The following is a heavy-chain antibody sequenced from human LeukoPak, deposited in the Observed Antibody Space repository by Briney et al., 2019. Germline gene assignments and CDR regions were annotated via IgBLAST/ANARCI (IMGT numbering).Heavy chain of an antibody. V-gene: IGHV3-30*18. D-gene: IGHD3-10*01. J-gene: IGHJ4*02. CDR1: GFTFSSYG. Sequence: GGSLRLSCAASGFTFSSYGMHWVRQAPGKGLEWVAVISYDGSNKYYADSVKGRFTISRDNSKDTLYLQMNSLRAKDTAVYYCAKGSRSYYGSGSYPELDYWGQGTLVTVSS. CDR2: ISYDGSNK. CDR3: AKGSRSYYGSGSYPELDY.